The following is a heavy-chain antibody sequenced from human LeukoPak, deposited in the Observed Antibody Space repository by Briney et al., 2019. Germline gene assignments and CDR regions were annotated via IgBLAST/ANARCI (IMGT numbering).Heavy chain of an antibody. Sequence: PGGSLRLPCAASGFSISTYYMSWVRQAPGKGLEWVANIKQDGSEKYYGDSVKGRFTISRDNAKNSLYLQMNSLRVDDTAMYYCPRHNNGYTYWGQGTLVTVSS. V-gene: IGHV3-7*03. CDR1: GFSISTYY. CDR2: IKQDGSEK. D-gene: IGHD5-24*01. J-gene: IGHJ4*02. CDR3: PRHNNGYTY.